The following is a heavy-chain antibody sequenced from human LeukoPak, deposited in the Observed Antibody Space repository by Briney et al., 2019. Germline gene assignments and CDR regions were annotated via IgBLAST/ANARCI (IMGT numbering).Heavy chain of an antibody. V-gene: IGHV3-53*01. D-gene: IGHD6-19*01. CDR3: ARARTGYSSGWTFDY. Sequence: GGSLRLSCAASGFTVSSNYMSWVRQAPGKGLEWVSVIYSGGSTYYADSVKGRFTISRDNSKNTLYLQMNSLRAEDTAVYYCARARTGYSSGWTFDYWGQGTLVTVSS. CDR1: GFTVSSNY. CDR2: IYSGGST. J-gene: IGHJ4*02.